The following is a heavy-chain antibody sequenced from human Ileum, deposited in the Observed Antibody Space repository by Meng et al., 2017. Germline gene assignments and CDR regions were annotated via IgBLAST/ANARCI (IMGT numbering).Heavy chain of an antibody. CDR3: ARPSYGDYGVS. CDR2: IRSKANSYTT. D-gene: IGHD4-17*01. Sequence: EVQLVESGGGWVQPGGSLKRSGAASGFTCSDSAMYWVRQTSGKGLEWVGRIRSKANSYTTGYIASVKGRFTISRDNSKNTAYLQMNSLKIEDTAVYYCARPSYGDYGVSWGQGTLVTVSS. J-gene: IGHJ5*02. V-gene: IGHV3-73*01. CDR1: GFTCSDSA.